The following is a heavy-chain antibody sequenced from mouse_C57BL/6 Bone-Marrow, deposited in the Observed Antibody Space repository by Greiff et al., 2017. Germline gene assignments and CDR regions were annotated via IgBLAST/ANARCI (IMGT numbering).Heavy chain of an antibody. Sequence: EVKLMESGGGLVKPGGSLKLSCAASGFTFSSYAMSWVRQTPEKRLEWVATISDGGSYTYYPDNVKGRFTISRDNAKTSLYLQMSHLKSEDTAMYYCAGEGIAYWGQEALVTVSA. J-gene: IGHJ3*01. CDR2: ISDGGSYT. CDR1: GFTFSSYA. V-gene: IGHV5-4*01. CDR3: AGEGIAY.